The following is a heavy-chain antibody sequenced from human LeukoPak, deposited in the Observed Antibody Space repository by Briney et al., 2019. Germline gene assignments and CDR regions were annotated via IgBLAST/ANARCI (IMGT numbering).Heavy chain of an antibody. V-gene: IGHV4-59*01. CDR1: GGSISSYY. Sequence: SETLSLTCTVSGGSISSYYWSWIRQPPGEGLEWMGYIYYSGSTNYNPSLKSRVTISVDTSKNQFSLKLSSVTAADTAVYYCARVDTALNWFDPWGQGTLVTVSS. D-gene: IGHD5-18*01. J-gene: IGHJ5*02. CDR2: IYYSGST. CDR3: ARVDTALNWFDP.